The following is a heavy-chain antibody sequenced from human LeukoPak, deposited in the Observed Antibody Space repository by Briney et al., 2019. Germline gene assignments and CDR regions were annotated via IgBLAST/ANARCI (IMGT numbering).Heavy chain of an antibody. J-gene: IGHJ4*02. D-gene: IGHD5/OR15-5a*01. Sequence: SETLSLTCTVSGGSISSSSYYWGWIRQPPGKGLEWIGSIYYSGSTYYNPSLKSRVTISVETSKNQFSLKLSSVTAADTAVYYCARAGTVYASDYWGQGTLVTVSS. CDR2: IYYSGST. V-gene: IGHV4-39*07. CDR1: GGSISSSSYY. CDR3: ARAGTVYASDY.